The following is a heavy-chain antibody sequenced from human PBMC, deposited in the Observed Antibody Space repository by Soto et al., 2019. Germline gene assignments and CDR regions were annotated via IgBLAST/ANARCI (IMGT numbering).Heavy chain of an antibody. CDR3: ARDTGIVVEYYFDY. V-gene: IGHV1-69*08. D-gene: IGHD3-22*01. Sequence: QFQLVQSGAEVKKPGSSVKVSCKASGGTFSSYTISWVRQAPGQGLEWMGRIIPILGIANYAQKFQGRVTSTADKSTSTAYMELSSLRSEDTAVYYCARDTGIVVEYYFDYWGQGTLVTVSS. CDR2: IIPILGIA. CDR1: GGTFSSYT. J-gene: IGHJ4*02.